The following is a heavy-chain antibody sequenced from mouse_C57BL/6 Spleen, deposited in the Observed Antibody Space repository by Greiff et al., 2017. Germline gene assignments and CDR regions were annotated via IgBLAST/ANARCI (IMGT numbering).Heavy chain of an antibody. CDR1: GYTFTSYW. Sequence: VQLQQPGAELVKPGASVKLSCKASGYTFTSYWMQWVKQRPGPGLEWIGEIDPSDRYTNYNQKFTGKATLTVDTSSSTAYMQLSSLTSEDSAVYYCARREGYDGDWYFDVWGGGTTGAVSS. V-gene: IGHV1-50*01. D-gene: IGHD2-2*01. CDR2: IDPSDRYT. J-gene: IGHJ1*01. CDR3: ARREGYDGDWYFDV.